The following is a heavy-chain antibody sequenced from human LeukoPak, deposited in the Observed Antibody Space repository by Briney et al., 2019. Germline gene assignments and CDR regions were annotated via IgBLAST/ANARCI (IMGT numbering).Heavy chain of an antibody. V-gene: IGHV1-69*13. CDR1: GGTFISYA. CDR2: IIPIFGTA. Sequence: GASVKVSCKASGGTFISYAISWVRQAPGQGLEWMGGIIPIFGTANYAQKFQGRVTITADESTSTAYMELSSLRSEDTAVYYCARDLRPYVYMIVVPNFDYWGQGTLVTVSS. J-gene: IGHJ4*02. CDR3: ARDLRPYVYMIVVPNFDY. D-gene: IGHD3-22*01.